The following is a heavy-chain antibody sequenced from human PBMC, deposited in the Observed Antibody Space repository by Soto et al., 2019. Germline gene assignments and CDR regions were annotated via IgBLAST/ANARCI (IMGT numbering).Heavy chain of an antibody. V-gene: IGHV3-7*03. J-gene: IGHJ4*02. CDR2: IKEDGSEK. D-gene: IGHD4-17*01. Sequence: GGSLRLSCAASGFTFSRCWLTWVRQAPGKGLEWVANIKEDGSEKYYVDSVKGRFTTSRDNAKNSLYLQMNSLRAEDTAVYYCARLISGREYGDSIDYWGQGSLVTVSS. CDR1: GFTFSRCW. CDR3: ARLISGREYGDSIDY.